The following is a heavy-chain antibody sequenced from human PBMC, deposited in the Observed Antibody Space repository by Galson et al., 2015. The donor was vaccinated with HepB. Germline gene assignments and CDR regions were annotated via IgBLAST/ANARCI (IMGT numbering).Heavy chain of an antibody. J-gene: IGHJ4*02. CDR2: AYHSGGT. Sequence: TLSLTCAVSGDSISNDRWWSWVRQPPGEGLEWIGEAYHSGGTNYRPSLKSRVTISVDKSKNQFSLKLTSVTAADTAVYYCARAKEGRGYFDYLGQGTLVTGSS. CDR1: GDSISNDRW. V-gene: IGHV4-4*02. D-gene: IGHD3-10*01. CDR3: ARAKEGRGYFDY.